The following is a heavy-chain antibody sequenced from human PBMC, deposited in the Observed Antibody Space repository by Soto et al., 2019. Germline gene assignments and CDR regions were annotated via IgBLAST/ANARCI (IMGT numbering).Heavy chain of an antibody. CDR3: AVTPSVWGRYYGMDV. D-gene: IGHD3-16*01. V-gene: IGHV1-8*01. CDR1: GYTFTSYD. CDR2: MNPNSGNT. Sequence: ASVKVSCKASGYTFTSYDINWVRQATGQGLEWMGWMNPNSGNTGYAQKFQGRVTMTRNTSISTAYMELSSLRSEDTAVYYCAVTPSVWGRYYGMDVWGQGTTVTVSS. J-gene: IGHJ6*02.